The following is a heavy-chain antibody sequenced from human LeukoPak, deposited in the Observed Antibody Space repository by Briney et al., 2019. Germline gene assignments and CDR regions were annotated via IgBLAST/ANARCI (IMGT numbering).Heavy chain of an antibody. V-gene: IGHV4-59*01. Sequence: SGTLSLTCTVSGGSITTYYYSWIRRPPGKGLEWIGNIHYGGSSVYSPSLKSRVTMSVDTSKNLFSLKLSSVTAADTAVYYCARTYKIAEWTGYHFDNWGQGILVTVSS. J-gene: IGHJ4*02. CDR1: GGSITTYY. D-gene: IGHD2-21*01. CDR2: IHYGGSS. CDR3: ARTYKIAEWTGYHFDN.